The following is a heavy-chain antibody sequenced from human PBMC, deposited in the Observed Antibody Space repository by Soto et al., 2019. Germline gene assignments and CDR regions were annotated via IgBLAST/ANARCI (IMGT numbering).Heavy chain of an antibody. CDR2: IYYSGST. CDR3: ARHNSVMKRLALKYYFDY. J-gene: IGHJ4*02. Sequence: QLQLQESGPGLVKPSETLSLTCTVSGGSISSSSYYWGWIRQPPGKGLEWIGSIYYSGSTYYNPSLKSRVTISVDTSKNQFSLKLSSVTAADTAVYYCARHNSVMKRLALKYYFDYWGQGTLVTVSS. V-gene: IGHV4-39*01. D-gene: IGHD6-25*01. CDR1: GGSISSSSYY.